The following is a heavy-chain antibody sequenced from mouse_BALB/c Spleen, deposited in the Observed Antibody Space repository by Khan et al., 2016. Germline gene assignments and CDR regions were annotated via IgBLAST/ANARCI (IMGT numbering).Heavy chain of an antibody. V-gene: IGHV3-2*02. J-gene: IGHJ2*01. CDR2: ISYSGSI. Sequence: EVQLQESGPGLVKPSQSLSLTCTVTGYSITSDYAWNWIRQFPGNKLEWMGYISYSGSISYNPSLKSRISISRDTSKNQVFLQLNSVTTEDTATYYCARGRRRPYCGSLSCWGQGTTLTVSS. D-gene: IGHD1-1*01. CDR1: GYSITSDYA. CDR3: ARGRRRPYCGSLSC.